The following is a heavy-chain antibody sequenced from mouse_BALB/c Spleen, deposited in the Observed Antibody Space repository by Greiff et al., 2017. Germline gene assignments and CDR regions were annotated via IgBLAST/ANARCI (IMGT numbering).Heavy chain of an antibody. D-gene: IGHD2-1*01. V-gene: IGHV1-20*02. CDR1: GYSFTGYF. J-gene: IGHJ3*01. Sequence: VQLQQSGPELVKPGASVKISCKASGYSFTGYFMNWVMQSHGKSLEWIGRINPYNGDTFYNQKFKGKATLTVDKSSSTAHMELRSLASEDSAVYYCARDGNAWFAYWGQGTLVTVSA. CDR3: ARDGNAWFAY. CDR2: INPYNGDT.